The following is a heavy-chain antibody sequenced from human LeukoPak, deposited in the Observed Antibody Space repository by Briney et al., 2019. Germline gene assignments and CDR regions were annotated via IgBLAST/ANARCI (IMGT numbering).Heavy chain of an antibody. D-gene: IGHD2-15*01. CDR2: INPSGGST. CDR3: AVDCSGGSCYPY. CDR1: GYTFTSYY. Sequence: ASVKVSCKASGYTFTSYYMHWVRQAPGQGLGWMGIINPSGGSTSYAQKFQGRVTMTRDTSTSTVYMELSSLRSEDTAVYYCAVDCSGGSCYPYWGQGTLVTVSS. V-gene: IGHV1-46*01. J-gene: IGHJ4*02.